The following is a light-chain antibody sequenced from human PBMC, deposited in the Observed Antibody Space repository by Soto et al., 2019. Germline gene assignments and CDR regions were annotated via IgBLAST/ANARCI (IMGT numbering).Light chain of an antibody. CDR2: GAS. J-gene: IGKJ1*01. CDR1: QSVSSN. Sequence: EIVMTQSPATLSVYPGERATLSCRASQSVSSNLAWYQQKPGQAPRLLIYGASTRATGIPARFSGSGSGTEFTLTISSLQSEDFAVYYCQQYNNWPPGTFGQGTKVEMK. CDR3: QQYNNWPPGT. V-gene: IGKV3-15*01.